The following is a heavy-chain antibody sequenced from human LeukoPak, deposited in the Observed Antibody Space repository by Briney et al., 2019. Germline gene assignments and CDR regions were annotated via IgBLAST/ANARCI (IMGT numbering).Heavy chain of an antibody. D-gene: IGHD3-22*01. CDR3: ASDDYYDSSGLDY. CDR2: IRYDGSNK. J-gene: IGHJ4*02. Sequence: QSGGSLRLSCAASGFTFSSYGMHWVRQAPGKGLEWVAFIRYDGSNKYYADSVKGRFTISRDNSKNTLYLQMNSLRAEDTAVYYCASDDYYDSSGLDYWGQGTLVTVSS. CDR1: GFTFSSYG. V-gene: IGHV3-30*02.